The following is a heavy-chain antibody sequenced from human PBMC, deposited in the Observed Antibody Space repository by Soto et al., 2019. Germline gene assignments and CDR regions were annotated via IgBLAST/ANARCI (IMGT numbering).Heavy chain of an antibody. V-gene: IGHV3-48*02. CDR1: GFTFSSYS. CDR3: ARDDYYDTSGYLALFDY. CDR2: ISSSSSTI. Sequence: GESLKISCAASGFTFSSYSMNWVRQAPGKGLEWVSYISSSSSTIYYAVSVKGRFTISRDNAKNSLYLQMNSLRDEDTAVYYCARDDYYDTSGYLALFDYWGQGTLVTVSS. D-gene: IGHD3-22*01. J-gene: IGHJ4*02.